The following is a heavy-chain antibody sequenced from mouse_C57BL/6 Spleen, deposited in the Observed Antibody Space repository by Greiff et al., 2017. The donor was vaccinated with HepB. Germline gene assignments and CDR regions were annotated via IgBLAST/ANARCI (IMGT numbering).Heavy chain of an antibody. CDR3: ATHITTVVGGSMDY. CDR2: IWSGGST. J-gene: IGHJ4*01. V-gene: IGHV2-2*01. CDR1: GFSLTSYG. Sequence: VQLKESGPGLVQPSQSLSITCTVSGFSLTSYGVHWVRQSPGKGLEWLGVIWSGGSTDYNAAFISRLSISKDNSKSQVFFKMNSLQADDTAIYYCATHITTVVGGSMDYWGQGTSVTVSS. D-gene: IGHD1-1*01.